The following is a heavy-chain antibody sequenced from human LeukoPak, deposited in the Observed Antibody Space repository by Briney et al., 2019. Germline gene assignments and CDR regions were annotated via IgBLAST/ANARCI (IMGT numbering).Heavy chain of an antibody. CDR2: ISAYNGNT. V-gene: IGHV1-18*01. J-gene: IGHJ3*02. CDR1: GYTFTSYG. CDR3: ARGLQENLAWLKAFSAFDI. Sequence: ASVKVSCKASGYTFTSYGISWVRQAPGQGLEWMGWISAYNGNTNYAQKLQGRVTMTTDTSTNTAYMELRSLRSDDTAVHYCARGLQENLAWLKAFSAFDIWGQGTMVTVSS. D-gene: IGHD5-24*01.